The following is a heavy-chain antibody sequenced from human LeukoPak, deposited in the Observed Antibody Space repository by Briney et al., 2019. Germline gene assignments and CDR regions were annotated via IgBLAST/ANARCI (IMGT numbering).Heavy chain of an antibody. D-gene: IGHD6-13*01. J-gene: IGHJ4*02. Sequence: GSLRLSCAASGFTVSSNYMSWVRQAPGKGLEWIGYIYDSETTNYNPSLKSRVTMSVDTSKSQFSLRLSSVTAADTALYYCATRPAGTTWYGVFDYWSRGTLVTVSS. CDR2: IYDSETT. CDR3: ATRPAGTTWYGVFDY. V-gene: IGHV4-59*02. CDR1: GFTVSSNY.